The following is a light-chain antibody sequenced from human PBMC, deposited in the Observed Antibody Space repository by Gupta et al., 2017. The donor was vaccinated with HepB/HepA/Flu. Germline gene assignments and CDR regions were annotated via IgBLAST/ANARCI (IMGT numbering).Light chain of an antibody. CDR2: AAS. J-gene: IGKJ5*01. CDR1: QSISSY. V-gene: IGKV1-39*01. Sequence: IQMTESPSSLSASVGDRVTITRLASQSISSYLNWSQQKPGKAPKLLIYAASRWQSGVPSRFSGSGSGTDFTLTISSLQPEDFATYYCLQSSSTRITFGQGTRLEIK. CDR3: LQSSSTRIT.